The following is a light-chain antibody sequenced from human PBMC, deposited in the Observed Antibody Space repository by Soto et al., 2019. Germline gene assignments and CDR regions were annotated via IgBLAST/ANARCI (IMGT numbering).Light chain of an antibody. CDR3: TSPTPGSLYV. V-gene: IGLV2-14*01. Sequence: QSALTRPASVSVSPGQSITSSCTGTSSDVGGYDYVSWYQLHPGKAPKLMVFEVNNRPSGVSYRFSGSKSGNTASLTISGLQAEDEADYFCTSPTPGSLYVFGTGTKVTVL. CDR2: EVN. J-gene: IGLJ1*01. CDR1: SSDVGGYDY.